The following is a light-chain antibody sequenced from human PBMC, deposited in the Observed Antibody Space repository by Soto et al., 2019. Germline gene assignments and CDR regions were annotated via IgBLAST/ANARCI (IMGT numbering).Light chain of an antibody. CDR3: LSYGGNSPYVV. CDR2: EGS. V-gene: IGLV2-23*01. J-gene: IGLJ2*01. CDR1: SSDVGSYNL. Sequence: QSALTQPASVSGSPGQSITISCTGTSSDVGSYNLVSWYQQHPGKAPKLMIYEGSKRPSGVSNRFSGSKSGNTASLTISGAQAGGGGGYFRLSYGGNSPYVVFGGGTQLTVL.